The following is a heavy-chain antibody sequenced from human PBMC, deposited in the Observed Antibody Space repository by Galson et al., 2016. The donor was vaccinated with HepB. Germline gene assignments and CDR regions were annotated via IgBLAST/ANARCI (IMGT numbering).Heavy chain of an antibody. CDR1: GFTFRDFA. Sequence: SLRLSCAASGFTFRDFAMTWVRQTPGKGLKWVSAISYNSGDETYFADSVTGRFTISRDNPKDTLYLQMNRLRVEDTAVYFCAKVPYGDYASAFDSWGQGTLVTVSS. CDR2: ISYNSGDET. D-gene: IGHD4-17*01. CDR3: AKVPYGDYASAFDS. J-gene: IGHJ4*02. V-gene: IGHV3-23*01.